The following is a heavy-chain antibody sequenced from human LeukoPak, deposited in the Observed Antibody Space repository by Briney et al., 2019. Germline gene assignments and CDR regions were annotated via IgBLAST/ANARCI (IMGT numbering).Heavy chain of an antibody. D-gene: IGHD3-3*01. V-gene: IGHV3-7*01. CDR3: AKGQGEPYYDFWNTYFDY. CDR2: IKQDGSEK. J-gene: IGHJ4*02. CDR1: GFTFSSYW. Sequence: GGSLRLSCAASGFTFSSYWMSWVRQAPGKGLEWVTNIKQDGSEKYYVDSVKGRFTISRDNAKNSLYLQMNSLRAEDTAVYYCAKGQGEPYYDFWNTYFDYWGQGTLVTVSS.